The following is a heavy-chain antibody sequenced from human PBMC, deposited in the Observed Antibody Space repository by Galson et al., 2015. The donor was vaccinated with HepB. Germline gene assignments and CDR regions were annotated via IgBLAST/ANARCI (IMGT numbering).Heavy chain of an antibody. CDR1: GGTFSSYA. Sequence: SVKVSCKASGGTFSSYAISWVRQAPGQGLEWMGGIIPIFGTANYAQKFQGRVTITADESTSTAYMELSSLRSEDTAVYYCARNGRYFDWLLTLDDWGQGTLVTVSS. CDR3: ARNGRYFDWLLTLDD. CDR2: IIPIFGTA. V-gene: IGHV1-69*13. J-gene: IGHJ4*02. D-gene: IGHD3-9*01.